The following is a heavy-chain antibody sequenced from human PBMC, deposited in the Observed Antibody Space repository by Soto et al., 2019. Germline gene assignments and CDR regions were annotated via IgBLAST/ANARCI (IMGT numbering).Heavy chain of an antibody. CDR1: GFTFTNSV. D-gene: IGHD5-18*01. Sequence: ASVKVSCKASGFTFTNSVMQWVRQARGQRLEWIGWIVVGSGNTNYAQKFQERVSITRDMSTSTAYMELSSLRSEDTAVYFCAARSWIQLWEYDYWGQGTLVTVS. CDR2: IVVGSGNT. J-gene: IGHJ4*02. V-gene: IGHV1-58*02. CDR3: AARSWIQLWEYDY.